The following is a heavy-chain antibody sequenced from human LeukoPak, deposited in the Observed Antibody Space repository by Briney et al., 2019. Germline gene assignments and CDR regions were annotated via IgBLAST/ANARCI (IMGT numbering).Heavy chain of an antibody. V-gene: IGHV3-64*01. CDR2: ISSNGGST. Sequence: GGSLXLSCAASGFTFSSYAMHWVRQAPGKGLEYVSAISSNGGSTYYANSVKGRFTISRDNSKNTLYLQMGSLRAEDMAVYYCARVVVGARDYWGQGTLVTVSS. J-gene: IGHJ4*02. CDR3: ARVVVGARDY. CDR1: GFTFSSYA. D-gene: IGHD1-26*01.